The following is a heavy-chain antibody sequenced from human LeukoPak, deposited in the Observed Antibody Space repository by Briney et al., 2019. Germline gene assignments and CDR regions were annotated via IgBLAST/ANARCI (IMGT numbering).Heavy chain of an antibody. CDR3: ASHLGGGGWYSFSPN. CDR2: INPNSGGT. Sequence: ASVKVSCKASGYTFTGYYMHWVRQAPGQGLEWMGWINPNSGGTNYAQKFQGRVTMTRDTSISTAYMELSRLRSDDTAVYYCASHLGGGGWYSFSPNWGQGTLVTVSS. V-gene: IGHV1-2*02. J-gene: IGHJ4*02. CDR1: GYTFTGYY. D-gene: IGHD6-19*01.